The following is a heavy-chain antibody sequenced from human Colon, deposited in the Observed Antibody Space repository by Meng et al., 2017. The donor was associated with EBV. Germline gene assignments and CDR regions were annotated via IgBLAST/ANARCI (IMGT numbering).Heavy chain of an antibody. CDR3: ARVPTTGYKDH. D-gene: IGHD3-9*01. Sequence: QLLLQQLCAGLLTPSETLSLTCTVNGGSFSGYVWSLVRQPPGKGMEWIGEVSHPGSANYNPSLKSRVTISVDASEKQFSLRLTSVTAADSAVYYCARVPTTGYKDHWGQGTLVTVSS. V-gene: IGHV4-34*01. CDR2: VSHPGSA. J-gene: IGHJ4*02. CDR1: GGSFSGYV.